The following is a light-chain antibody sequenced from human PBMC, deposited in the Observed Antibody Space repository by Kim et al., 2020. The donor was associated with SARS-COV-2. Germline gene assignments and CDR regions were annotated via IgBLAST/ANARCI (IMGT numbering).Light chain of an antibody. CDR2: EDS. CDR3: YSSDSSGNHRV. V-gene: IGLV3-10*01. Sequence: PGKTARITCSGDALPKKYAYWYQQKSGQAPVLVIYEDSKRPSGIPERFSGSSSGTMATLTISGAQVEDEADYYCYSSDSSGNHRVFGGGTQLTVL. CDR1: ALPKKY. J-gene: IGLJ3*02.